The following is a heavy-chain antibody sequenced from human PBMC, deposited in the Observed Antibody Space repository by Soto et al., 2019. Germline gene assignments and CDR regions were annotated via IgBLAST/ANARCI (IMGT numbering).Heavy chain of an antibody. D-gene: IGHD3-3*01. CDR2: IDPSDSNSYT. CDR1: GYMFTNYW. V-gene: IGHV5-10-1*01. CDR3: AGVARDITNLVVSYGMDV. J-gene: IGHJ6*04. Sequence: PGESLNISCTGSGYMFTNYWITWVRQLPGKGLEWMGRIDPSDSNSYTNYSPSLEGHVTISVDKSISTAYLQWSSLRASDTALYYCAGVARDITNLVVSYGMDVWGKGTMVTVSS.